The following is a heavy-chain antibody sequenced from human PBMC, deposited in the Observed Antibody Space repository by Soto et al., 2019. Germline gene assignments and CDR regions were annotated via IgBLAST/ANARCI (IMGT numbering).Heavy chain of an antibody. CDR1: GGSFSGYY. CDR3: ARGRGSGGVIVT. Sequence: SETLSLTCAVYGGSFSGYYWSWIRQPPGKGLEWIGEINHSGSTNYNPSLKSRVTISVDTSKNQFSLKLSSVTAADTAVYYCARGRGSGGVIVTWGQGTLVTVSS. D-gene: IGHD3-16*02. J-gene: IGHJ4*02. V-gene: IGHV4-34*01. CDR2: INHSGST.